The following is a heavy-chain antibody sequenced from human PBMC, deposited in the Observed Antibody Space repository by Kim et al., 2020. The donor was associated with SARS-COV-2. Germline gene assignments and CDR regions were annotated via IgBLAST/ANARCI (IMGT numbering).Heavy chain of an antibody. J-gene: IGHJ4*02. CDR3: TRLTGGVDPFDS. CDR1: GFTFSASP. Sequence: GGSLRLSCAASGFTFSASPMHWVRQASGKGLEWVGHIRNKAHSYATAYAASVRGRFTISRDDSKNTAYLQMNSLKTEDTAVYYCTRLTGGVDPFDSWGQGTLVTVSS. V-gene: IGHV3-73*01. D-gene: IGHD2-8*02. CDR2: IRNKAHSYAT.